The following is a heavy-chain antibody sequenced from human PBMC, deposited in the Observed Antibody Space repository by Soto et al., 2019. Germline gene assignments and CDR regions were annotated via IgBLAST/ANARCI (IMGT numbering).Heavy chain of an antibody. Sequence: GGSLRLSCAASGFTFSSYDMHWVRQATGKGLEWVSAIGTAGDTYYPGSVKGRFTISRENAKNSLYLQMNSLRAGDTAVYYCARAYVSGWYASYYYYGMDVWGQGTTVTVSS. J-gene: IGHJ6*02. D-gene: IGHD6-19*01. CDR2: IGTAGDT. CDR1: GFTFSSYD. CDR3: ARAYVSGWYASYYYYGMDV. V-gene: IGHV3-13*01.